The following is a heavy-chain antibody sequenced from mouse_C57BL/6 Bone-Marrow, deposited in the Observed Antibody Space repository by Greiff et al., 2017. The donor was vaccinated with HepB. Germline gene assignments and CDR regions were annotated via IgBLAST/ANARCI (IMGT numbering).Heavy chain of an antibody. Sequence: VQLQQPGAELVKPGASVKLSCKASGYTFTSYWMHWVKQRPGQGLEWIGMIHPNSGSTNYNEKFKSKATLTVDKSSSTAYMQLSSLTSEDSAVYYGARGSITTVVYWYFDVWGTGTTVTVSS. CDR1: GYTFTSYW. V-gene: IGHV1-64*01. D-gene: IGHD1-1*01. CDR3: ARGSITTVVYWYFDV. J-gene: IGHJ1*03. CDR2: IHPNSGST.